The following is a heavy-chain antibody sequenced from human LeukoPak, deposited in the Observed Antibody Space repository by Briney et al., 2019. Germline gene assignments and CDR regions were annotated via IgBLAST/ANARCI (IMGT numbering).Heavy chain of an antibody. CDR1: GDSMGNYF. D-gene: IGHD4-23*01. CDR3: ARHPGGNSAHRFDY. Sequence: PSETLSLTCTVSGDSMGNYFWSWIRQPPGKGLEWIGYVHASVSPNYNPSLKSRVTLSIDTSKNQFSLKLTSVTAADMAVYYCARHPGGNSAHRFDYWGQGTLVTVSS. CDR2: VHASVSP. J-gene: IGHJ4*02. V-gene: IGHV4-59*08.